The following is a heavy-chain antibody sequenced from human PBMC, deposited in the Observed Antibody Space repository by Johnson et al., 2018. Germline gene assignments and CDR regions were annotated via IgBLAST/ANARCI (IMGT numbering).Heavy chain of an antibody. CDR3: ARGIEGWLRGY. CDR2: INSEGDST. Sequence: VQLVESGGGVVQPGRSLRLSCAASGFTFSSYAMHWVRQAPGKGLVWVSRINSEGDSTNYADSVKGRFTISRDNAKKTVYLQMNSLRADDTAVYYCARGIEGWLRGYWGHGTLVTVSS. V-gene: IGHV3-74*02. J-gene: IGHJ4*01. CDR1: GFTFSSYA. D-gene: IGHD1-14*01.